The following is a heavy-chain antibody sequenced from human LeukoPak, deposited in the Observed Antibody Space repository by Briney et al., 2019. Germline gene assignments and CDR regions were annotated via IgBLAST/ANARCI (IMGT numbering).Heavy chain of an antibody. CDR3: AKDQGVNFFDY. V-gene: IGHV3-21*01. D-gene: IGHD2-8*01. J-gene: IGHJ4*02. CDR1: GFTFSSYA. CDR2: ISTSSSYI. Sequence: PGGTLRLSCAASGFTFSSYARNWVRQAPGKGLAWVSFISTSSSYIYYGDSVKGRFTISRDNSKNTLYLQMNRLRAEDTAVYYCAKDQGVNFFDYWGEGTLVTVSS.